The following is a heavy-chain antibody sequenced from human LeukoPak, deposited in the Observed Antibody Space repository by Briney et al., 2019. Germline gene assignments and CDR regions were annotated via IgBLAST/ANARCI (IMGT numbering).Heavy chain of an antibody. CDR1: GFTFSGYW. Sequence: SGGSLRLSCAASGFTFSGYWMSWVRQAPGKGLEWVANINKDGSERYNVDSVKGRFTISRDNANKSLYLQMNSLRAEDTSVYYRARESKGRSKIDYWGQGTLVTVSS. V-gene: IGHV3-7*01. D-gene: IGHD4-17*01. J-gene: IGHJ4*02. CDR2: INKDGSER. CDR3: ARESKGRSKIDY.